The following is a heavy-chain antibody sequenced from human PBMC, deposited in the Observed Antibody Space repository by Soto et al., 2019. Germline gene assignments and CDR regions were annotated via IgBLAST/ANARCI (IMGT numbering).Heavy chain of an antibody. D-gene: IGHD2-2*01. CDR2: IIHWGTDT. J-gene: IGHJ4*02. CDR3: ARPMTSSTNYYDY. V-gene: IGHV3-23*01. CDR1: GLTFSNYA. Sequence: GGSLRLSCAASGLTFSNYAMNWGRLAPGKRLEWVSSIIHWGTDTYYADSVKGRFTIARDNSKNTLFLQMNSLRAEDTAVYFCARPMTSSTNYYDYWGQGTLVTVSS.